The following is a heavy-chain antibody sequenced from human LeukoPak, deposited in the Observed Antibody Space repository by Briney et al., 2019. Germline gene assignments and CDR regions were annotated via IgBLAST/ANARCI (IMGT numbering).Heavy chain of an antibody. J-gene: IGHJ4*02. CDR2: IRSKAYGGTT. CDR3: TNVYSSWYVDH. D-gene: IGHD6-13*01. CDR1: GFTLGDYA. V-gene: IGHV3-49*03. Sequence: PGGSLRLSCTASGFTLGDYAMSWFRQAPGKGLEWVGFIRSKAYGGTTEYAASVKGRFTISRDDSKSIAYLQMNSLKTEDTAVYYCTNVYSSWYVDHWGQGTLVTVSS.